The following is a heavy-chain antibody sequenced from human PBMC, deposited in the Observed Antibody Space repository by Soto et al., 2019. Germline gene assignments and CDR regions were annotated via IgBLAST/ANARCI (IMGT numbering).Heavy chain of an antibody. CDR3: ATIPATTILTDY. CDR1: GGSITSSYY. J-gene: IGHJ4*02. Sequence: QLQLQESGPGLVKPSETLSLTCTVSGGSITSSYYWGWIRQPPGKGLEWIGSIYYSGSTYYNPSLKRRATISVDTSKNQFSLKLSSVTAADTAVYYCATIPATTILTDYWGQGTLVTVSS. CDR2: IYYSGST. V-gene: IGHV4-39*01. D-gene: IGHD2-2*02.